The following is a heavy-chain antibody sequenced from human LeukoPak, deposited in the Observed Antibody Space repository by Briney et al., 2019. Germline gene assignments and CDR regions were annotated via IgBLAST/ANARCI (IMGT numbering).Heavy chain of an antibody. J-gene: IGHJ5*02. CDR1: GYAFTNYD. CDR2: MYPNSYNT. V-gene: IGHV1-8*03. CDR3: ARGRATVTTHWFDP. Sequence: GASVKVSCKTSGYAFTNYDINWVRPATGRGLEWMGWMYPNSYNTGYAQKLQARVTITRNTSISTAYMELSSLRSEDTALYYCARGRATVTTHWFDPWGQGTLVTVSS. D-gene: IGHD4-11*01.